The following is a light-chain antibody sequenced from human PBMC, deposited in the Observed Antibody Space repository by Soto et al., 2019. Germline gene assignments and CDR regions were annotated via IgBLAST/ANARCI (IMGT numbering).Light chain of an antibody. V-gene: IGLV2-14*01. Sequence: QPASVCGSPGQSNTISCTGTISDVGGYNYVSWYQLHPGKAPKLILYEVTNRPSGVSDRFSGSKSGNTASLTISGLQAEAEADYYCSSYTSSTAYVFGTGTKVTV. CDR3: SSYTSSTAYV. J-gene: IGLJ1*01. CDR2: EVT. CDR1: ISDVGGYNY.